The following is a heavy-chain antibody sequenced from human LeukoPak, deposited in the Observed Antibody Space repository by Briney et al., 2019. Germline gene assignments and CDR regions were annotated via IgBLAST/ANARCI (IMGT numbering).Heavy chain of an antibody. D-gene: IGHD5-12*01. V-gene: IGHV4-38-2*02. Sequence: SETLSLTCTVSGYSISSGYYWGWIRQPPGKGLEWIGSIYHSGSSYYNPSLKSRVTISVDTSKNQFSLKLSSVTAADTAVYYCASRSGYSGYVIGGDWFDPWGQGTLVTVSS. CDR1: GYSISSGYY. CDR3: ASRSGYSGYVIGGDWFDP. CDR2: IYHSGSS. J-gene: IGHJ5*02.